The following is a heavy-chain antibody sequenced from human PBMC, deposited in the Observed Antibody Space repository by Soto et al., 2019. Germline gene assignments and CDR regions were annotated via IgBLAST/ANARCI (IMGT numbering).Heavy chain of an antibody. Sequence: ASVKVSCKTSGYSFTDYYMHWVRQAPGQGLEWMGWINPNSGGTNYPRKFQGRVTMTRDTSLNTVYMDVTRLRSDDTAVYYCARDSPSLAYCGGDCYSIDYWGPGTLVTVSS. CDR1: GYSFTDYY. CDR2: INPNSGGT. D-gene: IGHD2-21*02. V-gene: IGHV1-2*02. J-gene: IGHJ4*02. CDR3: ARDSPSLAYCGGDCYSIDY.